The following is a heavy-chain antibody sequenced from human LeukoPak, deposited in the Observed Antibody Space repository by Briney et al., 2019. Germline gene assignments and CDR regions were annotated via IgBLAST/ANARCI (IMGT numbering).Heavy chain of an antibody. Sequence: GGSLRLSRAASRFTLSNYWMSWVRQAPGKGLEWVANIKQDGSETYYVDSVKGRFTISRDNAKNSLSLQMNGLRAEDTAVYYCARQRGSGCLDYWGQGTLVTVSS. J-gene: IGHJ4*02. D-gene: IGHD6-19*01. CDR2: IKQDGSET. CDR3: ARQRGSGCLDY. CDR1: RFTLSNYW. V-gene: IGHV3-7*01.